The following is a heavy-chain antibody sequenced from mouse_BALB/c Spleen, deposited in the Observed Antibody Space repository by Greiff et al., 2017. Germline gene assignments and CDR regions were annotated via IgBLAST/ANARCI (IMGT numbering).Heavy chain of an antibody. V-gene: IGHV5-17*02. CDR1: GFTFSSFG. J-gene: IGHJ2*01. Sequence: EVQLVESGGGLVQPGGSRKLSCAASGFTFSSFGMHWVRQAPEKGLEWVAYISSGSSTIYYADTVKGRFTISRDNPKNTLFLQMTSLRSEDTAMYYCARVITTYFDYWGQGTTLTVSS. D-gene: IGHD2-4*01. CDR3: ARVITTYFDY. CDR2: ISSGSSTI.